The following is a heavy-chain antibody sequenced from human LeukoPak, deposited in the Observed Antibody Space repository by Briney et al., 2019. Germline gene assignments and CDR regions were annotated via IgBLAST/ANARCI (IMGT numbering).Heavy chain of an antibody. J-gene: IGHJ4*02. CDR1: GYTFTSYG. D-gene: IGHD4-17*01. CDR2: ISAYNGNT. Sequence: ASVKVSCKASGYTFTSYGISWVRQAPGQGLEWMGWISAYNGNTNYAQKLQGRVTMTTDTSTSIACMELRSLRSDDTAVYYCARDPTTGDYERLYYFDYWGQGTLVTVSS. CDR3: ARDPTTGDYERLYYFDY. V-gene: IGHV1-18*04.